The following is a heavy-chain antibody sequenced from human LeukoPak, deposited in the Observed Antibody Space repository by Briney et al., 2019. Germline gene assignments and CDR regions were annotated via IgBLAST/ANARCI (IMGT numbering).Heavy chain of an antibody. CDR1: GFTLSSYS. D-gene: IGHD3-9*01. V-gene: IGHV3-48*04. CDR3: AGEYYDILTGHAGWFDP. J-gene: IGHJ5*02. CDR2: ISSSSSTI. Sequence: GGSLRLSCAASGFTLSSYSMNWVRQAPGKGLEWISYISSSSSTIYYADSGKGRFTISRDNAKNSMYLQMNSLRAEDTAVYYCAGEYYDILTGHAGWFDPWGQGTLVTVSS.